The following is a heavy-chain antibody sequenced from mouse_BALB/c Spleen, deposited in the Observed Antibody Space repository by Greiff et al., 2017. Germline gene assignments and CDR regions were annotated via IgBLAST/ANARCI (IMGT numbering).Heavy chain of an antibody. D-gene: IGHD2-3*01. CDR2: IYPGDGDT. CDR1: GYAFSSYW. Sequence: VHLVESGAELVRPGSSVKISCKASGYAFSSYWMNWVKQRPGQGLEWIGQIYPGDGDTNYNGKFKGKATLTSDKSSSTAYMELSSLTSEDSAVYYCARSDDGYQYYFDDWGQGTTLTVSS. CDR3: ARSDDGYQYYFDD. J-gene: IGHJ2*01. V-gene: IGHV1-80*01.